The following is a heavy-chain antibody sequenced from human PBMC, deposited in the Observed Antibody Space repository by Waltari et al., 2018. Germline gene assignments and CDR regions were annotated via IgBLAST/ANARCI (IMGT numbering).Heavy chain of an antibody. CDR2: IYYSGST. V-gene: IGHV4-59*11. CDR3: ARDSYSNYGGVMDV. D-gene: IGHD4-4*01. Sequence: QVQLQESGPGLVKPSETLSLTCIAPGGPIISPNWSWIGKPPGKGLEWIGYIYYSGSTNYNPSLKSRVTISVDTSKNQFSLKLSSVTAADTAVYYCARDSYSNYGGVMDVWGQGTTVTVSS. J-gene: IGHJ6*02. CDR1: GGPIISPN.